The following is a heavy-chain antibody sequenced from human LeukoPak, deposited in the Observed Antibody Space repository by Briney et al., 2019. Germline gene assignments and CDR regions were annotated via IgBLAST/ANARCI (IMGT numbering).Heavy chain of an antibody. CDR2: INSDGRST. Sequence: PGGSLRLSCAASGFTFSKYWMHWVRQAPGKGLVLVSRINSDGRSTSYADSVKGRFTISRDNAKNTLYLQMNSLRAEDTAVYYCARDYDILTGYYMFDYWGQGTLVTVSS. CDR1: GFTFSKYW. J-gene: IGHJ4*02. D-gene: IGHD3-9*01. V-gene: IGHV3-74*01. CDR3: ARDYDILTGYYMFDY.